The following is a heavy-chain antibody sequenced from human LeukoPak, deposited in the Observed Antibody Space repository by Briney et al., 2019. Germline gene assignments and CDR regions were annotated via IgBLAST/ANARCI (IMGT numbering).Heavy chain of an antibody. J-gene: IGHJ4*02. V-gene: IGHV3-21*01. CDR2: ISSRSSYI. CDR1: GFTFSRYT. CDR3: AKGGERSSTSSDY. D-gene: IGHD6-13*01. Sequence: GGSLRLSCAASGFTFSRYTMNWFRQAPGGGLEWVSSISSRSSYIYDADSVKGRFTISRDNAKNSLFLQMNSLRVDDTGVYFCAKGGERSSTSSDYWGQGTLVTVSS.